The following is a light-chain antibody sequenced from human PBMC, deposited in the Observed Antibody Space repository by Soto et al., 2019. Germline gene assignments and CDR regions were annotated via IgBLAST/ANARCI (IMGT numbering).Light chain of an antibody. CDR2: AAS. V-gene: IGKV1D-16*01. CDR1: QNIDRY. J-gene: IGKJ4*01. Sequence: DIQMTQSPSSLSASVGDRVTITCRASQNIDRYLAWYQQKSDKAPKSLIYAASSLQSGVPSRFSGSGSWTDFTLTISSLPPDDFATYYCQQYHSYPTCGGGTKVEIQ. CDR3: QQYHSYPT.